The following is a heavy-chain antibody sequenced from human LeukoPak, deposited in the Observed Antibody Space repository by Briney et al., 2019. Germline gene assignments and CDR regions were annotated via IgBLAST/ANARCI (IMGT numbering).Heavy chain of an antibody. V-gene: IGHV3-74*01. Sequence: PGGSLRLSCAASGFTFSSYWMHWVRQAPGKGLVWVSRINSDGSSTSYADSVEGRFTISRDNAKNTLYLQMNSLRAEDTAVYYCAKAGYSSGWYYFDYWGQGTLVTVSS. D-gene: IGHD6-19*01. CDR2: INSDGSST. J-gene: IGHJ4*02. CDR3: AKAGYSSGWYYFDY. CDR1: GFTFSSYW.